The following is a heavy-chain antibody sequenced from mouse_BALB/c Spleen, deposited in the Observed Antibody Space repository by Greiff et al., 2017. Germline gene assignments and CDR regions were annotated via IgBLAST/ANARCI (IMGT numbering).Heavy chain of an antibody. J-gene: IGHJ1*01. V-gene: IGHV1-87*01. CDR1: GYTFTSYW. CDR2: IYPGDGDT. D-gene: IGHD1-1*01. Sequence: VQLQQSGAELARPGASVKLSCKASGYTFTSYWMQWVKQRPGQGLEWIGAIYPGDGDTRYTQKFKGKATLTADKSSSTAYMQLSSLASEDSAVYYCARGYYGSSYWYFDVWGAGTTVTVAS. CDR3: ARGYYGSSYWYFDV.